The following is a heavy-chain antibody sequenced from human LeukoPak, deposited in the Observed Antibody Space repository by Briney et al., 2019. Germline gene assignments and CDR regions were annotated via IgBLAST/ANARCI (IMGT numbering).Heavy chain of an antibody. CDR3: ARTSDTAMITK. Sequence: SETLSLTCAVFGGSFDGYYWSWIRQPPGKGLEWIGSIYYSGSTYYNPSLKSRVTISVDTSNNQFSLRLTSVTAADTAVYFCARTSDTAMITKWGQGILVTVSS. J-gene: IGHJ4*02. CDR2: IYYSGST. D-gene: IGHD5-18*01. V-gene: IGHV4-34*01. CDR1: GGSFDGYY.